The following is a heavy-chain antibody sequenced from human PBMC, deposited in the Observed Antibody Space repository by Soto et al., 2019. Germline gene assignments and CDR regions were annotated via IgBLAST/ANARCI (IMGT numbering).Heavy chain of an antibody. CDR1: GYTFTSYG. D-gene: IGHD6-19*01. CDR2: ISAYNGNT. V-gene: IGHV1-18*01. CDR3: ARGLGIAVADTEFDY. J-gene: IGHJ4*02. Sequence: ASVKVSCKASGYTFTSYGISWVRQAPGQGLEWMGWISAYNGNTNYAQKLQGRVTMTTDTSTNTAYMELRSLRSDDTAVYYCARGLGIAVADTEFDYWGQGTLVTVSS.